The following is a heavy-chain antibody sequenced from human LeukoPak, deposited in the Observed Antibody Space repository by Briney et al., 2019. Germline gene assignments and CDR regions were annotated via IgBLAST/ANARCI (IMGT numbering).Heavy chain of an antibody. V-gene: IGHV4-59*01. D-gene: IGHD2-2*01. CDR2: XXXSGST. CDR3: ARAIPDDIVVVRRYYGMDV. CDR1: GGXISSYX. Sequence: PSETLSLTCTVSGGXISSYXXSWXXQXXXXXXXXXXXXXXSGSTNYNPSLKSRVTISVDTSKNQFSLKLSSVTAADTAVYYCARAIPDDIVVVRRYYGMDVWGQGTTVTVSS. J-gene: IGHJ6*02.